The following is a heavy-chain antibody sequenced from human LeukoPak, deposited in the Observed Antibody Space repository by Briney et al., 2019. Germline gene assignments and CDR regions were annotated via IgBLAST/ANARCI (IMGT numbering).Heavy chain of an antibody. Sequence: SETLSLTCTVSGGSISSYYWSWIRQPAGKGLEWIGRIYTSGSTNYNPSLKSRVTMSVDTSKNQFSLKLTSVTAADMAVYFCARQFLVGSTFHAFDLWGQGTRVTVSS. J-gene: IGHJ3*01. CDR3: ARQFLVGSTFHAFDL. D-gene: IGHD1-26*01. V-gene: IGHV4-4*07. CDR1: GGSISSYY. CDR2: IYTSGST.